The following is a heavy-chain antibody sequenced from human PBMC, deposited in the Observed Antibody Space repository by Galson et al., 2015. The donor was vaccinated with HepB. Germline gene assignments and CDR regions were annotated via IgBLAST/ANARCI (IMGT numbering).Heavy chain of an antibody. D-gene: IGHD2-21*02. J-gene: IGHJ3*02. CDR3: ASPCGGDCRDAFDI. Sequence: SCKASGGTFSSYTISWVRQAPGQGLEWMGRIIPILGIANYAQKFQGRVTITADKSTSTAYMELSSLGSEDTAVYYCASPCGGDCRDAFDIWGQGTMVTVSS. CDR1: GGTFSSYT. V-gene: IGHV1-69*02. CDR2: IIPILGIA.